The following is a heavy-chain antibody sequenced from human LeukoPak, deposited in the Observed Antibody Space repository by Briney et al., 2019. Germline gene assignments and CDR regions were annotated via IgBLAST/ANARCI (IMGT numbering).Heavy chain of an antibody. J-gene: IGHJ4*02. V-gene: IGHV3-43*01. CDR1: GFNFNDYT. CDR2: ITWDGDNT. CDR3: ARDNEGPSVR. Sequence: PGGSLRLSCAASGFNFNDYTMHWVRQAPGKGLEWVSLITWDGDNTYYADSVKGRFTISRDNAKNSLYLQMNSLRAEDTAVYHCARDNEGPSVRWGQGTLVTVSS.